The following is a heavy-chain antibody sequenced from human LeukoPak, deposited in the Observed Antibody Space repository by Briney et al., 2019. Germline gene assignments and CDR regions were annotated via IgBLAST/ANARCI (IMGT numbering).Heavy chain of an antibody. D-gene: IGHD6-19*01. CDR1: GGSISSYY. CDR3: ARGYSGWYYFDY. CDR2: IYYSGST. Sequence: SETLSLTCTVSGGSISSYYWSWIRQPPGKGLEWIGYIYYSGSTNYNPSLKSRVTISVDTSKNQFSLKLSSVTAADTAVYYCARGYSGWYYFDYWGRGTLVTVSS. J-gene: IGHJ4*02. V-gene: IGHV4-59*01.